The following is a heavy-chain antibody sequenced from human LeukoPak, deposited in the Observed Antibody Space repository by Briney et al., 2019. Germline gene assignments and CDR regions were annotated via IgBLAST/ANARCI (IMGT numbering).Heavy chain of an antibody. CDR3: ASSYGSGSYGPN. V-gene: IGHV3-7*01. CDR1: GFTFSTYW. CDR2: IKQDGSEK. J-gene: IGHJ4*02. Sequence: HPGGSLRLSCAASGFTFSTYWMTWVRQAPGKGLEWVANIKQDGSEKYYVDSVKGRFTISRDNAKNSLYLQMNSLRAEDTAVYYCASSYGSGSYGPNWGQGTLVTVSS. D-gene: IGHD3-10*01.